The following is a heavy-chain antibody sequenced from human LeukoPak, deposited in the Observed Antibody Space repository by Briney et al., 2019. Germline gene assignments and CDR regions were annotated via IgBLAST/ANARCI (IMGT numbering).Heavy chain of an antibody. CDR1: GFRLDKYF. Sequence: GGSLRLSCTTSGFRLDKYFMIWVRQAPGRGLQWVSSISGTSTYIDYAALVKGRFTIARDNAKNSLYLEMNDLRVYDTAIYYCARYHQLRDPGCWGQGTLVTVS. D-gene: IGHD2-2*01. CDR2: ISGTSTYI. V-gene: IGHV3-21*06. J-gene: IGHJ4*02. CDR3: ARYHQLRDPGC.